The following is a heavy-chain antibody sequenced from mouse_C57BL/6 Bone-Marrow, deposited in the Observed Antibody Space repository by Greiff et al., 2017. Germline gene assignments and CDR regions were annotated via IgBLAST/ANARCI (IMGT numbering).Heavy chain of an antibody. CDR1: GYTFTNYW. CDR3: ARNYYGKGYAMDY. V-gene: IGHV1-63*01. CDR2: IYPGGGYT. J-gene: IGHJ4*01. Sequence: QVQLQQSGAELVRPGTSVKMSCKASGYTFTNYWIGWAKQRPGHGLEWIGDIYPGGGYTNYNEKFKGKATLTEDKSSSTAYMQFSSLTSEDSAIYDCARNYYGKGYAMDYWGQGTSVTVSS. D-gene: IGHD2-1*01.